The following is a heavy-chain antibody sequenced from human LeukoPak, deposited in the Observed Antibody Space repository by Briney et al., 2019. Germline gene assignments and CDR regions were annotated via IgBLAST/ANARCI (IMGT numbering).Heavy chain of an antibody. V-gene: IGHV4-4*07. CDR2: IFASGIT. CDR1: DDSISTYF. J-gene: IGHJ4*02. CDR3: ARGRGLEAYHYDSSGYPV. Sequence: PSETLSLTCTVSDDSISTYFWSWIRKPAGKGLEWIGRIFASGITNYNPSLKSRVTMSVDTSKNQLSLRLTSVTAADTAVYYCARGRGLEAYHYDSSGYPVWGQGTLVTVSS. D-gene: IGHD3-22*01.